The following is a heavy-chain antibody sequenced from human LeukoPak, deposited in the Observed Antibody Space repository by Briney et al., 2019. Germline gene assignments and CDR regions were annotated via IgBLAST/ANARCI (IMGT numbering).Heavy chain of an antibody. D-gene: IGHD3-10*01. V-gene: IGHV4-59*01. CDR2: IYYSGST. CDR3: ARGGYYGSGNDFRFDP. Sequence: SETLSLTCIVSGGSISSYYWSWIRQPPGKGLEWIGYIYYSGSTNYNPSLKSRVTISVDTSKNQFSLKLSSVTAADTAVYYCARGGYYGSGNDFRFDPWGQGTLVTVSS. CDR1: GGSISSYY. J-gene: IGHJ5*02.